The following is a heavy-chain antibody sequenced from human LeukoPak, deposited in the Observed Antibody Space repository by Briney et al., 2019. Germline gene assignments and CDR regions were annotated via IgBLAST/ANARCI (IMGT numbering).Heavy chain of an antibody. D-gene: IGHD3-10*01. CDR3: AGASWFGEWVR. CDR2: ISSSSSLI. Sequence: GGSLRLSCAASGFTFSTYSMNWVRQAPGKGLEWVAYISSSSSLIYYADSVKGRFTISRDNAKNSLYLHMNSLRDEDTAVYYCAGASWFGEWVRWGQGTLVTVSS. J-gene: IGHJ4*02. CDR1: GFTFSTYS. V-gene: IGHV3-48*02.